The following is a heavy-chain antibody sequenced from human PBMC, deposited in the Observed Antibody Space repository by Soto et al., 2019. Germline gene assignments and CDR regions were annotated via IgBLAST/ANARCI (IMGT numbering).Heavy chain of an antibody. V-gene: IGHV3-21*01. Sequence: EVPLWESGVGLVKPGGSLRLSCAASGFTFSSYSMNWFREAPGKGLEWVSSIISSSRYIYYADSVKGRFTISRDNAKNSLYLQMNSLRAEDTAVYYCARDTMLEYSSSSIGYWGQGTLVTVSS. CDR3: ARDTMLEYSSSSIGY. D-gene: IGHD6-6*01. J-gene: IGHJ4*02. CDR1: GFTFSSYS. CDR2: IISSSRYI.